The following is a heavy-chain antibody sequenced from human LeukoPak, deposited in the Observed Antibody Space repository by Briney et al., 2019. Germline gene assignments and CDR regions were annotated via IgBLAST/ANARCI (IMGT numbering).Heavy chain of an antibody. CDR2: INPNSGGT. D-gene: IGHD2-2*01. CDR1: GYTFTGYY. V-gene: IGHV1-2*02. CDR3: ARSLGQLRHFDY. Sequence: AASVKVSCKASGYTFTGYYMHWVRQAPGQGLEWMGWINPNSGGTNYAQKFQGRVTMARDTSISTAFMELSRLRSDDTAVYYCARSLGQLRHFDYWGQGTLVTVSS. J-gene: IGHJ4*02.